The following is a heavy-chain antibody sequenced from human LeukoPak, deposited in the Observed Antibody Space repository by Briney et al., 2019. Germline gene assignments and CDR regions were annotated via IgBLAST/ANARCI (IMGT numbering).Heavy chain of an antibody. CDR1: GFSFDNAW. V-gene: IGHV3-15*01. J-gene: IGHJ4*02. CDR3: TTESKLDGQFYY. Sequence: PGGSLRLSCAASGFSFDNAWMNWPRQAPGKGLEWVGRIKRKTDGGTTDYATPVKGRFTISRDDSKNTLYLQMNSLKTEDTAMYYCTTESKLDGQFYYWGQGTLVTVSS. CDR2: IKRKTDGGTT. D-gene: IGHD5-24*01.